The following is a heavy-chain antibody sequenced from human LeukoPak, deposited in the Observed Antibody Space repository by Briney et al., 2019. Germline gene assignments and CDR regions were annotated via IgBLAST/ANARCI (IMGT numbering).Heavy chain of an antibody. CDR1: GLTFSSYA. CDR2: ISYDGSNK. J-gene: IGHJ4*02. Sequence: PGGSPRLSCAASGLTFSSYAMHWVRQAPGKGLEWVAVISYDGSNKYYADSVKGRFTISRDNSKNTLYLQMNSLRAEDTAVYYCARDFSVVGGYPEGLLYWGQGTLVTVSS. CDR3: ARDFSVVGGYPEGLLY. D-gene: IGHD3-22*01. V-gene: IGHV3-30-3*01.